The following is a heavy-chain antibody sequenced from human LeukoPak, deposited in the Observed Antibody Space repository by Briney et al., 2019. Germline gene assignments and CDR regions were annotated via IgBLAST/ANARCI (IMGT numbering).Heavy chain of an antibody. J-gene: IGHJ4*02. CDR2: IHSTSGSI. Sequence: PGGSLRLSCAASGFTFSNYHMNWVRQAPGKGLEWLSYIHSTSGSIRYADSVRGRFTISRDNAKNSLYLQMNSLRVEDTAVYYCSRVVQDVTGADYWGRGVLVIVSS. V-gene: IGHV3-48*01. CDR3: SRVVQDVTGADY. CDR1: GFTFSNYH. D-gene: IGHD2-21*02.